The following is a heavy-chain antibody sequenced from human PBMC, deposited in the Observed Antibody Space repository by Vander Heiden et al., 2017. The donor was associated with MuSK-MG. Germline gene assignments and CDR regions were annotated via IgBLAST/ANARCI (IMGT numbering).Heavy chain of an antibody. Sequence: QVQLQESGPGLVKPSETLPLTCAASGYSISRGYYWGWLRQPPGKGLEWIGSIYHSGSTYYNPSLKSRVTISVDTSKNQFSLKLSSVTAADTAVYYCARREGYYFDYWGQGTLVTVSS. CDR2: IYHSGST. V-gene: IGHV4-38-2*01. CDR1: GYSISRGYY. CDR3: ARREGYYFDY. J-gene: IGHJ4*02.